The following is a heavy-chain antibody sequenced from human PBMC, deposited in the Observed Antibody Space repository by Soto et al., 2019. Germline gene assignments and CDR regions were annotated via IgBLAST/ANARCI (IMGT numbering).Heavy chain of an antibody. CDR2: VHYSGTT. Sequence: WTWIRQPPGKGLEWIGHVHYSGTTNYNASLKSRVTMSIDTSRNDFSVKLTSVTAADTAVYYCARPSVPGAWRPFDYWGQGILVTVSS. V-gene: IGHV4-61*03. D-gene: IGHD6-19*01. CDR3: ARPSVPGAWRPFDY. J-gene: IGHJ4*02.